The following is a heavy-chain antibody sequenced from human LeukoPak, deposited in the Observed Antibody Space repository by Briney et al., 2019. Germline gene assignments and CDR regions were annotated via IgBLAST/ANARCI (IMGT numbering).Heavy chain of an antibody. V-gene: IGHV1-2*04. D-gene: IGHD4/OR15-4a*01. CDR3: ARGDGASYYYYYGMDV. J-gene: IGHJ6*02. CDR1: GYTFTGYY. Sequence: ASVKVSCKASGYTFTGYYMHWVRQAPGQGLEWMGWINPNSGGTNYAQKFQGWVTMTRDTSISTAYMELSRLRSEDTAVYYCARGDGASYYYYYGMDVWGQGTTVTVSS. CDR2: INPNSGGT.